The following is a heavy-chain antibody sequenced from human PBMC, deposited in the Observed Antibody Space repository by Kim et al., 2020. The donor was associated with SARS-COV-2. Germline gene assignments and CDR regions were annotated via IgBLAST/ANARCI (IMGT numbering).Heavy chain of an antibody. CDR3: ARVHNSDYGDYDLDY. V-gene: IGHV3-48*03. J-gene: IGHJ4*02. CDR2: ISSSGSTI. CDR1: GFTFSSYE. Sequence: GGSLRLSCAASGFTFSSYEMNWVRQAPGKGLELVSYISSSGSTIYYADSVKGRFTISRDNAKNSLYLQMNSLRAEDTAVYYCARVHNSDYGDYDLDYWGQGTLVTVSS. D-gene: IGHD4-17*01.